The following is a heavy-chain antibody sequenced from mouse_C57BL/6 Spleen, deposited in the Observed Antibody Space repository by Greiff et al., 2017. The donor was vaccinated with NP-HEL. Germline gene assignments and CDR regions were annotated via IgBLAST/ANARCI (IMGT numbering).Heavy chain of an antibody. CDR1: GYSFTDYN. D-gene: IGHD2-4*01. CDR2: INPNYGTT. V-gene: IGHV1-39*01. J-gene: IGHJ3*01. Sequence: EVQLQQSGPELVKPGASVKISCKASGYSFTDYNMNWVKQSNGKSLEWIGVINPNYGTTSYNQKFKGKATLTVDQSSSTAYMQLNSLTSADSAVDYCGRRGLGGGAWFAYWGQGTLVTVSA. CDR3: GRRGLGGGAWFAY.